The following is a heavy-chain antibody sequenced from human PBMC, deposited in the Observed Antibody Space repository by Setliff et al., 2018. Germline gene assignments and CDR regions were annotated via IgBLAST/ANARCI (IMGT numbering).Heavy chain of an antibody. D-gene: IGHD3-10*01. J-gene: IGHJ6*03. Sequence: VGSLRLSCAASGFTFSSHAMSWVRQAPGKGLEWVSGISGSGGSTYYRDSVTGRFSISRDNSKNTLYLQMNSLRAEDTALYYCAKDKGSYGSESGGMDVWGKGTTVTVSS. CDR1: GFTFSSHA. CDR2: ISGSGGST. CDR3: AKDKGSYGSESGGMDV. V-gene: IGHV3-23*01.